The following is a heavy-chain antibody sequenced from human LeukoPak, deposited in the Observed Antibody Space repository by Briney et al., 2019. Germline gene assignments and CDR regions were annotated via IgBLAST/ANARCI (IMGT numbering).Heavy chain of an antibody. D-gene: IGHD3-22*01. V-gene: IGHV3-30-3*01. CDR2: ISYDGSNK. J-gene: IGHJ3*02. CDR1: GFTFSSYA. CDR3: ARDPNYYDSSGYWNDAFDI. Sequence: GGSLRLSCAASGFTFSSYAMHWVSQAPGKGLGWVGVISYDGSNKYYADSVKGRFTISRDNSKNTLYLQMNSLRAEDTAVYYCARDPNYYDSSGYWNDAFDIWGQGTMVTVSS.